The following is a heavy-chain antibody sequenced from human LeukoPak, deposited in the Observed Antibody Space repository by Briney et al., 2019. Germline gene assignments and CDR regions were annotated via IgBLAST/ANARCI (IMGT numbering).Heavy chain of an antibody. CDR2: INPSSGGT. Sequence: ASVKVSCKASGYTFTGYYVHWVRQAPGQGLEWMGWINPSSGGTNYAQKFQGRVTMTRDSSISTVYMELSRLRSDDTAVYYCARGPGIVVAGLPFFDYWGQGTLVTVSS. CDR3: ARGPGIVVAGLPFFDY. CDR1: GYTFTGYY. D-gene: IGHD6-19*01. J-gene: IGHJ4*02. V-gene: IGHV1-2*02.